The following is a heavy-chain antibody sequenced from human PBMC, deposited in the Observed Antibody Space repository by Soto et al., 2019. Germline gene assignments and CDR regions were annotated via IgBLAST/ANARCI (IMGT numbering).Heavy chain of an antibody. CDR2: IIPIFGTA. V-gene: IGHV1-69*01. CDR1: EGTFSSYA. J-gene: IGHJ6*02. CDR3: AREPAPPRNYGMDV. Sequence: QVQLVQSGAEVKKPGSSVKVSCKASEGTFSSYAISWVRQAPGQGLEWMGGIIPIFGTANYAQKFKGRVTITADESTSTAYMELSSLRSEDTAVYYCAREPAPPRNYGMDVWGQGTTVTVSS. D-gene: IGHD2-2*01.